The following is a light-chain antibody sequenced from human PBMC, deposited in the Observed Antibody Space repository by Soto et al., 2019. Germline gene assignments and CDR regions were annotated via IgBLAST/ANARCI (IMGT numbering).Light chain of an antibody. CDR2: AAS. V-gene: IGKV1-12*01. J-gene: IGKJ3*01. CDR1: QDIEKW. CDR3: QQAGTFPFT. Sequence: DIQLTHSPSSVSASVGDTINITCRASQDIEKWLAWYQQKPGRAPKVLIYAASHLESGVPSRFSDSGSGTEFSLTISSLQTEDVATYFCQQAGTFPFTCGPGTKVDIK.